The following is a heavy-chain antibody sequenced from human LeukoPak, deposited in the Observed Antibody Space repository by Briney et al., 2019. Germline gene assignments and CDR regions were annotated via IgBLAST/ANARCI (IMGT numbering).Heavy chain of an antibody. J-gene: IGHJ3*02. V-gene: IGHV3-23*01. Sequence: PGGSLRLSCAASGFIFSSYAMSWVRQAPGKGLEWVSAIGASGGRTYYADSVKGRFTISRDNSKNTLYLQMNSLRAEDTAVYYCARGDYVWGSYSKTTENDAFDIWGQGTMVTVSS. D-gene: IGHD3-16*01. CDR3: ARGDYVWGSYSKTTENDAFDI. CDR2: IGASGGRT. CDR1: GFIFSSYA.